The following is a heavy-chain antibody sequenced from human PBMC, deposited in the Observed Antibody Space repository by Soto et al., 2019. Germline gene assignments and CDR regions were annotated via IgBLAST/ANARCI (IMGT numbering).Heavy chain of an antibody. CDR3: ARDRFGVVVAAVDY. D-gene: IGHD2-15*01. CDR1: GFTFSSYW. CDR2: IKQDGSEK. V-gene: IGHV3-7*01. J-gene: IGHJ4*02. Sequence: EVQLVESGGGLVQPGGSLRLSCAASGFTFSSYWMSWVRQAPGKGLEWVANIKQDGSEKYYVDSVKGRFTISRDNAKNSLYLQMNSLRAEDTAVYYCARDRFGVVVAAVDYWGQGTLVTVSS.